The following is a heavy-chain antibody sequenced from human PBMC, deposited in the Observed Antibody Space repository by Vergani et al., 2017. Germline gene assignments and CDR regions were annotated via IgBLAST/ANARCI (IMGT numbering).Heavy chain of an antibody. CDR3: AREARHYYDSSGYSDYYYYYYMDV. J-gene: IGHJ6*03. D-gene: IGHD3-22*01. CDR1: GGSISSGSYY. Sequence: QVQLQESGPGLVKPSQTLFLTCTVSGGSISSGSYYWSWIRQPAGKGLEWIGRIYTSGSTNYNPSLKSRVTISVDTAKNQFSLKLSSVTAADTAVYYCAREARHYYDSSGYSDYYYYYYMDVWGKGTTVTVSS. CDR2: IYTSGST. V-gene: IGHV4-61*02.